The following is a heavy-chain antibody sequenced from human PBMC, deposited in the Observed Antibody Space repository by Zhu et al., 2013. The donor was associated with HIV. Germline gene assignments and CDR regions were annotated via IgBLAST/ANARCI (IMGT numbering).Heavy chain of an antibody. V-gene: IGHV4-61*01. Sequence: VQLQESGPGLVKPSETLSLTCTVSGGSVSSDSNYWTWIRQPPGKGLEWIGYIYYSGSTNYNPSLKSRVTMSLDTSKNQFSLKLSSVTAADTAVYYCATQKEYSYAYAVDYWGQGTLVTVSS. CDR2: IYYSGST. CDR1: GGSVSSDSNY. J-gene: IGHJ4*02. CDR3: ATQKEYSYAYAVDY. D-gene: IGHD3-16*01.